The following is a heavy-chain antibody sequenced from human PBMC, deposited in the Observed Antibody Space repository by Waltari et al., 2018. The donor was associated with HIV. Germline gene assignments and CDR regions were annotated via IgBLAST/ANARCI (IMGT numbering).Heavy chain of an antibody. Sequence: EVQLVESGGGLVQPGRSLRLSCAASGFTFDGFAMHWVRQAPGKGLEWVSGISWNSGSIGYADSVKGRFTISRDNAKNSLYLQMNSLRAEDTALYYCAKGESSGWSALPDYWGQGTLVTVSS. J-gene: IGHJ4*02. CDR3: AKGESSGWSALPDY. CDR2: ISWNSGSI. D-gene: IGHD6-19*01. V-gene: IGHV3-9*01. CDR1: GFTFDGFA.